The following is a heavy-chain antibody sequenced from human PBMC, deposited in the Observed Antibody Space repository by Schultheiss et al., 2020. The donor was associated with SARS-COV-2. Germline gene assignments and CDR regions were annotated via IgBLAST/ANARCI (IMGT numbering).Heavy chain of an antibody. CDR2: ISSSGSTI. Sequence: GESLKISCAASGFTFSDYYMSWIRQAPGKGLEWVSYISSSGSTIYYADSVKGRFTISRDNAKNSLYLQMNSLRAEDTAVYYCARTSFGSSSWYYFDYWGQGTLVTVSS. V-gene: IGHV3-11*01. D-gene: IGHD6-13*01. CDR1: GFTFSDYY. CDR3: ARTSFGSSSWYYFDY. J-gene: IGHJ4*02.